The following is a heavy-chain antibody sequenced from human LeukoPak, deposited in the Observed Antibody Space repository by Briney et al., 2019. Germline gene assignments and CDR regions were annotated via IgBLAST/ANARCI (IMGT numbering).Heavy chain of an antibody. Sequence: GGSLRLSCVVSGFTFSRYWMSWVRQAPGKGLEWVANIKHDGSEKYYVDSMKGRFTIPRDNAKNSLYLQMNSLRADDTAVYYCARDEYYSSDYWGQGTLVTVSS. CDR3: ARDEYYSSDY. CDR1: GFTFSRYW. J-gene: IGHJ4*02. V-gene: IGHV3-7*01. CDR2: IKHDGSEK. D-gene: IGHD6-6*01.